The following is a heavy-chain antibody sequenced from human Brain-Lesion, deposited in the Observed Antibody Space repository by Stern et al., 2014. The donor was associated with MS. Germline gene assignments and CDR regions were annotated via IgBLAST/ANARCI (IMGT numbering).Heavy chain of an antibody. CDR3: AAIGPLMEGAAFDI. V-gene: IGHV4-31*03. CDR1: GPPVNRGGYY. Sequence: QLQLQESGPGLVKPSPTLSLSCTVSGPPVNRGGYYWTWNRQVPGKGLEGIGYIHHSETTFYNPPLSRGVTISVDTSENQVSLMLSSVTAADTAVNYCAAIGPLMEGAAFDIWGQGTLVTVSS. D-gene: IGHD3-16*01. J-gene: IGHJ3*02. CDR2: IHHSETT.